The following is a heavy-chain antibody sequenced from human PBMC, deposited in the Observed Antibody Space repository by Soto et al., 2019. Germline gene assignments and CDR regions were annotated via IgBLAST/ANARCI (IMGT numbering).Heavy chain of an antibody. V-gene: IGHV3-64*01. D-gene: IGHD3-10*01. J-gene: IGHJ4*02. CDR2: ISSNGGST. CDR3: ARAWGWFGELLGLYFDY. CDR1: GFTFSSYA. Sequence: GGSLRLSCAASGFTFSSYAMHWVRQAPGKGLEYVSAISSNGGSTYYANSVKGRFTISRDNSKNTLYLQMGSLRAEDMAVYYCARAWGWFGELLGLYFDYWGQGTLVTVSS.